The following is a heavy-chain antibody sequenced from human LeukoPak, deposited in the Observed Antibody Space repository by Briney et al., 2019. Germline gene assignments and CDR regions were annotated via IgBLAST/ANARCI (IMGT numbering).Heavy chain of an antibody. Sequence: PGGSLRLSCAASGSTFSSYSMNWVRQAPGKGLEWVAFIRYDGSNKYYADSVKGRFTISRDNSKNTLYLQMNSLRAEDTAVYYCAKAFSDLYDSSGYYRVFDYWGQGTLVTVSS. V-gene: IGHV3-30*02. J-gene: IGHJ4*02. CDR2: IRYDGSNK. CDR1: GSTFSSYS. D-gene: IGHD3-22*01. CDR3: AKAFSDLYDSSGYYRVFDY.